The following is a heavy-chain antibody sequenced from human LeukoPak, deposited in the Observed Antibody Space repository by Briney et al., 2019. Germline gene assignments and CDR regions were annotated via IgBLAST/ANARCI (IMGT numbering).Heavy chain of an antibody. CDR1: GYTFTSHW. CDR2: VYPGDSDT. J-gene: IGHJ4*02. V-gene: IGHV5-51*01. Sequence: GESLKISCKGSGYTFTSHWIAWVRQKPGKGLEWMGIVYPGDSDTRYSPSFQGQVTMSADKSISTAYLQWSSLKASDTAMYFCARQASSSSWYSFDYWGRGTLVTVSS. D-gene: IGHD6-13*01. CDR3: ARQASSSSWYSFDY.